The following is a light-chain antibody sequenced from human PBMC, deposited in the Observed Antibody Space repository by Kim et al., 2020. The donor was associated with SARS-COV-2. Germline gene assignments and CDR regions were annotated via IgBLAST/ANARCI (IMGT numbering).Light chain of an antibody. J-gene: IGKJ1*01. V-gene: IGKV3-15*01. CDR1: QSVTSN. CDR2: GTS. CDR3: QQYHNWPWT. Sequence: VSRGERATPACRASQSVTSNLAWYQQKPGQAPRLLIYGTSTRATGIPARFSVSGSGTEFTLTITSLQSEDFAIYYCQQYHNWPWTFGQGTKVDIK.